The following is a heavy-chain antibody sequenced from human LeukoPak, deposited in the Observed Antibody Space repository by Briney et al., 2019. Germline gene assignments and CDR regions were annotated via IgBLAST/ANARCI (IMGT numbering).Heavy chain of an antibody. CDR2: VESDGTKA. D-gene: IGHD3-16*01. V-gene: IGHV3-74*01. J-gene: IGHJ3*02. CDR3: ARGGRDHAFET. Sequence: PGGSLRLSCAASGFTFTDYWMHWVRQAPGKGLVWVSRVESDGTKAIYADSVQGRFTISRDNAKNSLYLQINSLRAEDTAVYYCARGGRDHAFETWGQGTMVTVYS. CDR1: GFTFTDYW.